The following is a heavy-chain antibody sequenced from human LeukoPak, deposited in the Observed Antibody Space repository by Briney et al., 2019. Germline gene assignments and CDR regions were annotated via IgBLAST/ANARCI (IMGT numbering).Heavy chain of an antibody. D-gene: IGHD3-10*01. V-gene: IGHV3-7*01. CDR3: ARVEFGEYTSYFDD. CDR2: IKQDGSEK. J-gene: IGHJ4*02. Sequence: GGSLRLSCAGSGFSFNTYWMSWVRQAPGKGLEWVANIKQDGSEKDYVDSVRGRFTISRDNTKNSVFLHMNSLRVEDTGVNFCARVEFGEYTSYFDDWGQGTLVTVSS. CDR1: GFSFNTYW.